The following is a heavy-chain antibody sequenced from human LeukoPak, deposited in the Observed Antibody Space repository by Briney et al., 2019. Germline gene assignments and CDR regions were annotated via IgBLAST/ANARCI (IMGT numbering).Heavy chain of an antibody. V-gene: IGHV3-30-3*01. CDR2: ISYDGSNK. CDR1: GFTFSSYA. J-gene: IGHJ5*02. D-gene: IGHD3-22*01. Sequence: GRSLRLSCAASGFTFSSYAMHWVRQAPGKGLEWVAVISYDGSNKYYADSVKGRFTISRDNSKNTLYLQMNSLRAEDTAVYYCAGSDSSGPSGQGTLVTVSS. CDR3: AGSDSSGP.